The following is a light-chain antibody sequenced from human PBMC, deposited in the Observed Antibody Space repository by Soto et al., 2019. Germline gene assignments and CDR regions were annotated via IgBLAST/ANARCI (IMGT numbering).Light chain of an antibody. CDR3: QQYGSSQIT. Sequence: EIVMTQSPATLSVSPGERATLSCRASQSVSSNLAWYQQKPGQAPRLLIYGASSRATGIPDRFSGSGSGTDFTLTISRLEPEDFAVYYCQQYGSSQITVGQGTRLEIK. V-gene: IGKV3-20*01. CDR1: QSVSSN. J-gene: IGKJ5*01. CDR2: GAS.